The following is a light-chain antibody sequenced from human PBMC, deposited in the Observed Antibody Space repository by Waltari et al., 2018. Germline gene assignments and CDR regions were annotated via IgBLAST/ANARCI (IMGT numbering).Light chain of an antibody. Sequence: EIVLTPSPGTLSSSPGERFTLSCRASQSVSRALAWYQQKPGQAPRLLIFGASNMATGLPDRFSGSGSGTDFSLTISRLEPEDFAVYYCQHYVRLPATFGRGTKVEIK. J-gene: IGKJ1*01. V-gene: IGKV3-20*01. CDR2: GAS. CDR1: QSVSRA. CDR3: QHYVRLPAT.